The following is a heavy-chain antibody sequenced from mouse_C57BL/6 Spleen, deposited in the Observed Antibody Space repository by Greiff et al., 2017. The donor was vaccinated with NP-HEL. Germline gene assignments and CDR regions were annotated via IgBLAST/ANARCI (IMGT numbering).Heavy chain of an antibody. Sequence: VKLMESGPGLVAPSQSLSITCTVSGFSLTSYGVSWVRQPPGKGLEWLGVIWGDGSTNYHSALISRLSISKDNSKSQVFLKLNSLQTDDTATYYCAKTARPATARAEDAMDYWGQGTSVTVSS. CDR2: IWGDGST. CDR1: GFSLTSYG. D-gene: IGHD1-2*01. CDR3: AKTARPATARAEDAMDY. V-gene: IGHV2-3*01. J-gene: IGHJ4*01.